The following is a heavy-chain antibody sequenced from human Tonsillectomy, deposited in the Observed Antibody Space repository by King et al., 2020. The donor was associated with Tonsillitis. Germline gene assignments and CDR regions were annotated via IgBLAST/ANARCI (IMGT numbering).Heavy chain of an antibody. Sequence: VQLVESGGGVVQPGGSLRLSCATSGFTFSNYGMHWVRQAPGKGLEWVAVISYDGSNKYYADSVKGRFTISRDNSKNTLYLQMNSLRAEDAAVYYCAKDRGDVDPGSHGMDVWGQGTTVTVSS. V-gene: IGHV3-30*18. J-gene: IGHJ6*02. CDR2: ISYDGSNK. CDR1: GFTFSNYG. D-gene: IGHD5-18*01. CDR3: AKDRGDVDPGSHGMDV.